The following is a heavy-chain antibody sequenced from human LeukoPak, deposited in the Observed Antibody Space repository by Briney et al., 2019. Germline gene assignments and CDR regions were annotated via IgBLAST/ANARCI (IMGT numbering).Heavy chain of an antibody. CDR2: IYYSGST. J-gene: IGHJ6*03. V-gene: IGHV4-59*01. CDR3: ARVIAVAGPYYYYYYYMDV. D-gene: IGHD6-19*01. Sequence: PSETLSLTCTVSGGSISSYYWSWIRQPPGKGLEWIGYIYYSGSTNYNPSLKSRVTISVDTSKNQFSLKLSSVTAADTAVYYCARVIAVAGPYYYYYYYMDVWGKGTTVTVSS. CDR1: GGSISSYY.